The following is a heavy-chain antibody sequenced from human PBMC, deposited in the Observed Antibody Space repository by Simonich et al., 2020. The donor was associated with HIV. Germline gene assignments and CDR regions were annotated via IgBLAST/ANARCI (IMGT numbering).Heavy chain of an antibody. Sequence: QVQLVQSGAEVKKPGASVKVSCKASGYTFTSYYMHWVRQAPGQGLEWMGIINPSGGSTSYAQKLQGRVTMTSDTSISTAYMELSRLRSDDTAVYYCAFLGGYDSSGFDAFDIWGQGTMVSVSS. CDR3: AFLGGYDSSGFDAFDI. D-gene: IGHD3-22*01. V-gene: IGHV1-46*04. J-gene: IGHJ3*02. CDR1: GYTFTSYY. CDR2: INPSGGST.